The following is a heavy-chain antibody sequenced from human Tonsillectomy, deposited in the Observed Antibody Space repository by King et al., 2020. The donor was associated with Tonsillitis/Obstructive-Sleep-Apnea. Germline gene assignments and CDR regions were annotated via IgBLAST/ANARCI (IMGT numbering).Heavy chain of an antibody. J-gene: IGHJ6*03. Sequence: VTLKESGPVLVKPTETLTLTCTVSGFSLSNARMGVSWIRQPPGKALECLAHIFSNDEKSYSTSLKSRLTISNDTSKSQVVLTMTNMDPVDTATYYCARGTNVLVDYYYMDVWGKGTTVTVSS. CDR2: IFSNDEK. V-gene: IGHV2-26*01. D-gene: IGHD3-16*01. CDR1: GFSLSNARMG. CDR3: ARGTNVLVDYYYMDV.